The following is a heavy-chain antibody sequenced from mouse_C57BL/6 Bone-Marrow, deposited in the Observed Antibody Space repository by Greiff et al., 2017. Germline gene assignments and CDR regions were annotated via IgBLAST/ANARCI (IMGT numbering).Heavy chain of an antibody. J-gene: IGHJ4*01. V-gene: IGHV1-72*01. CDR3: ARGGLRRAYYAMDY. CDR2: IDPNSGGT. D-gene: IGHD2-2*01. Sequence: QVQLQQSGAELVKPGASVKLSCKASGYTFTSYWMHWVKQRPGRGLEWIGRIDPNSGGTKYNEKFKSQATLTVDKPSSTAYMQLSSLTSEDSAVYYCARGGLRRAYYAMDYWGQGTSVTVSS. CDR1: GYTFTSYW.